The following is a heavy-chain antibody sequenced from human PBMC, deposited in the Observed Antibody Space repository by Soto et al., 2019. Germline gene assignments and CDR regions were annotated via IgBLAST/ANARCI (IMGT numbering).Heavy chain of an antibody. D-gene: IGHD5-12*01. Sequence: ASVKVSCKASGGTFSSYAISWVRQAPGQGLEWMGGIIPIFGTANYAQKFQGRVTITADESTSTAYMELSSLRSEDTAVYYCARGALAWLPLLQGFDPWGQGTLVTVSS. CDR2: IIPIFGTA. CDR1: GGTFSSYA. CDR3: ARGALAWLPLLQGFDP. J-gene: IGHJ5*02. V-gene: IGHV1-69*13.